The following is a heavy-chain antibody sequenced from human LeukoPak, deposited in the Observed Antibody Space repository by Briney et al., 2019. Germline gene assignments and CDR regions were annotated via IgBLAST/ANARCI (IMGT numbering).Heavy chain of an antibody. Sequence: SETLSLTCTVSGGSISSGDYYWSWIRQPPGKGLEWIGYIYYSGSTYYNPSLKSRVTISVDTSKNQFSLKLSSVTAADTAVYYCASSGSSRVFGYYFDYWGQGTLVTVSS. CDR1: GGSISSGDYY. CDR2: IYYSGST. V-gene: IGHV4-30-4*08. CDR3: ASSGSSRVFGYYFDY. D-gene: IGHD6-19*01. J-gene: IGHJ4*02.